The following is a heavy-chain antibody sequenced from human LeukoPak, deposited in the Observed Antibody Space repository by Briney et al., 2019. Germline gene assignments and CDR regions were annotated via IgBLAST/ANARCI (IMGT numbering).Heavy chain of an antibody. CDR2: ISSSSGYI. V-gene: IGHV3-21*01. CDR1: GFTFSSYS. D-gene: IGHD3-10*01. Sequence: PGGSLTLSCAASGFTFSSYSMNWVRQAPGKGLEWVSFISSSSGYIYYADSVKGRFTISRDNAKNSLYLQMNSLRAEDTAVYYCARVWFGESGWFDPWGQGTLVTVSS. CDR3: ARVWFGESGWFDP. J-gene: IGHJ5*02.